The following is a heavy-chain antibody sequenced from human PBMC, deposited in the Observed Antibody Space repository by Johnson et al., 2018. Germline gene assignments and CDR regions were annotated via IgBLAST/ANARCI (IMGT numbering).Heavy chain of an antibody. CDR2: IIPIFGTA. Sequence: QVQLVESGAEVKKPGSSVKVSCKASGGTFSSYAISWVRQAPGQGLEWMGGIIPIFGTANYAQKFQGRVTITADESTSTAYMELSSLGPEETAVYYCARDDLPYYYDSSGYHYFQHWGQGTLVTVSS. V-gene: IGHV1-69*01. CDR3: ARDDLPYYYDSSGYHYFQH. J-gene: IGHJ1*01. D-gene: IGHD3-22*01. CDR1: GGTFSSYA.